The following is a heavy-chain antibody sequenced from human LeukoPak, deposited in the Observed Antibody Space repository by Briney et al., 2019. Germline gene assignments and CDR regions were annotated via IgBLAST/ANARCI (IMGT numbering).Heavy chain of an antibody. CDR2: ISGSGGST. CDR1: GFTFGSYA. V-gene: IGHV3-23*01. J-gene: IGHJ4*02. CDR3: AKDVVGAINYFDY. D-gene: IGHD1-26*01. Sequence: GGSLRLSCAASGFTFGSYAMSWVRQAPGKGLEWVSGISGSGGSTYYADSVKGRFTISRNNSKNTLYLQMNSLRADDTAVYYCAKDVVGAINYFDYWGQGTLVTVSS.